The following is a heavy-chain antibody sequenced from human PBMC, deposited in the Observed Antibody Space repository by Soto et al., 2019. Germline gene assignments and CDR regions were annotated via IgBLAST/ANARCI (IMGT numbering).Heavy chain of an antibody. D-gene: IGHD2-2*01. J-gene: IGHJ2*01. CDR3: ARGSPLGYCSSTSCYGARAYWYFDL. V-gene: IGHV4-31*03. Sequence: SETLSLTCTVSGGSISSGGYYWSWIRQHPGKGLEWIGYIYYSGSTYYNPSLKSRVTISVDTSKNQFSLKLSSVTAADTAVYYCARGSPLGYCSSTSCYGARAYWYFDLWGRGTLVTVSS. CDR2: IYYSGST. CDR1: GGSISSGGYY.